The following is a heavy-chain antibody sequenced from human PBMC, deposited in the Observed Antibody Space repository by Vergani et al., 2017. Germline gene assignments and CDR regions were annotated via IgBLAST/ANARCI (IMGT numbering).Heavy chain of an antibody. CDR1: GFTFNNYK. CDR3: ARVAVTPPHDYYYYMDV. Sequence: EVQLVESGGDLVQPGGSLRLSCEVSGFTFNNYKMKWVRQAPGKGLEWIAYISSRSDNTFYADSVKGRFTISRENAKTSLYLQMNRLRDEDTGVYYCARVAVTPPHDYYYYMDVWGKGTTVTVSS. V-gene: IGHV3-48*02. J-gene: IGHJ6*03. CDR2: ISSRSDNT. D-gene: IGHD2-15*01.